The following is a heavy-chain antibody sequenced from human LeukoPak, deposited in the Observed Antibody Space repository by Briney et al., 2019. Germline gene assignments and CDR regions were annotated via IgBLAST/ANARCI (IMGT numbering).Heavy chain of an antibody. Sequence: GGSLRLSCAASGFSLSSNYMNWVRQAPGKGLEWVSVIYISGTTYYADSVKGRFTISRDNSKNTLYLQMNSLRADDTAVYYCARAPERGGHSSSPDYWGQGTLVTVSS. V-gene: IGHV3-53*01. D-gene: IGHD6-6*01. CDR1: GFSLSSNY. J-gene: IGHJ4*02. CDR2: IYISGTT. CDR3: ARAPERGGHSSSPDY.